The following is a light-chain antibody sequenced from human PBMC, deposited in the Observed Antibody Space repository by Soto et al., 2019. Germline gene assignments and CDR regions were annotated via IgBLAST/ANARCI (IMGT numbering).Light chain of an antibody. J-gene: IGLJ3*02. CDR2: EGS. Sequence: QSALTQPASVSGSPGQSITISCTGTNSDVGTYELVSWYQQHPGRAPKLMIYEGSKRPSGVSNRFSGSKSGDTASLTISGLQAEDGANYYCCSYAASSALWVFGGGTKLTVL. CDR3: CSYAASSALWV. V-gene: IGLV2-23*01. CDR1: NSDVGTYEL.